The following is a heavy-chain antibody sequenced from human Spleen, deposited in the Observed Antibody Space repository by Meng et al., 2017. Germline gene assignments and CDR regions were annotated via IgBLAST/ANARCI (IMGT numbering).Heavy chain of an antibody. D-gene: IGHD6-13*01. CDR2: IYTGGST. CDR3: ARDEPGMAAAG. V-gene: IGHV4-4*07. CDR1: GGSISSYY. J-gene: IGHJ4*02. Sequence: SETLSLTCTVSGGSISSYYWSWIRQPAGKGLEWIGRIYTGGSTDYNPSLRSRITISLDTSKNQFSLKVSSVTAADTAVYYCARDEPGMAAAGWGQGTLVTSPQ.